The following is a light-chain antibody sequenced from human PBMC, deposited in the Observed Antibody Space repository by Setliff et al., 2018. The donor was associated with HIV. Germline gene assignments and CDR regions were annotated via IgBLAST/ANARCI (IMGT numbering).Light chain of an antibody. CDR1: SSVVGASNS. Sequence: QSALAQPRSVSGSPGQSVTISCTGTSSVVGASNSVSWYQHHPGKAPKVIIYDVSDRPSGVPDRFSGSKSGNTASLTISGLQAEDEADYYCCSYTTSSTVVFGGGTKVTV. CDR3: CSYTTSSTVV. V-gene: IGLV2-11*01. CDR2: DVS. J-gene: IGLJ2*01.